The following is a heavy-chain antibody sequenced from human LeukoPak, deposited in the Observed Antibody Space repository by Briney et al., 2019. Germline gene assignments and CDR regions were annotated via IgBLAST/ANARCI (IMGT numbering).Heavy chain of an antibody. D-gene: IGHD3/OR15-3a*01. CDR1: GGSFSGYY. CDR2: INHSGST. J-gene: IGHJ5*02. V-gene: IGHV4-34*01. CDR3: ARHAFGLLNNWFDP. Sequence: SETLSLTCAVYGGSFSGYYWSWIRQPPGKGLEWIGEINHSGSTNYNPSLKGRVTISVDTSKNQFSLKLSSVTAADTAVYYCARHAFGLLNNWFDPWGQGTLVTVSS.